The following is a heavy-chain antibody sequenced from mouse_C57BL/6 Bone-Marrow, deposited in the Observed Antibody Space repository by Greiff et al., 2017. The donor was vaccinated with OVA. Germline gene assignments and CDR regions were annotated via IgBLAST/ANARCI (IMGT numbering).Heavy chain of an antibody. CDR1: GYTFTSYD. V-gene: IGHV1-85*01. CDR2: IYPRDGST. D-gene: IGHD2-5*01. CDR3: ACPYSNPWFAY. J-gene: IGHJ3*01. Sequence: VKLVESGPELVKPGASVKLSCKASGYTFTSYDINWVKQRPGQGLEWIGWIYPRDGSTKYNEKFKGKATLTVDTSSSTAYMELHSLTSEDSAVYFCACPYSNPWFAYWGQGTLVTVSA.